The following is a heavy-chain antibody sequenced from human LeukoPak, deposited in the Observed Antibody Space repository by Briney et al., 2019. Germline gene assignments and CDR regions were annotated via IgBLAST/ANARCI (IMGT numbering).Heavy chain of an antibody. CDR3: ARSSGYYSSLFYMHV. V-gene: IGHV1-46*01. J-gene: IGHJ6*03. D-gene: IGHD3-22*01. CDR1: GYTFTSYY. CDR2: INPSGDPT. Sequence: ASVKVSCKASGYTFTSYYMHWVRQAPGQGLEWVGIINPSGDPTTYAQKFQGRVTMTSDMSTSTVYMELSSLRSEDTAVYYCARSSGYYSSLFYMHVWGKGTAVTVSS.